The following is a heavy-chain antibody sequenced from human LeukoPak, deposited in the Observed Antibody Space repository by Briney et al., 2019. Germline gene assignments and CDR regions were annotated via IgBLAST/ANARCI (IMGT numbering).Heavy chain of an antibody. CDR3: ARHGSSGWYGAFDI. CDR2: IYYSGST. CDR1: GGSISSYY. Sequence: SETLSLTCTVSGGSISSYYWSWIRQPPGKGLEWIGYIYYSGSTNYNPSLKSRVTLSVDTSKNQFSLKLSSVTAADTAVYYCARHGSSGWYGAFDIWGQGTMVTVSS. V-gene: IGHV4-59*08. D-gene: IGHD6-19*01. J-gene: IGHJ3*02.